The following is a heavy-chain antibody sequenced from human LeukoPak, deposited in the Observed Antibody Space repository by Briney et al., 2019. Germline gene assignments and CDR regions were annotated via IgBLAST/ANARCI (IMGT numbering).Heavy chain of an antibody. D-gene: IGHD2-8*01. V-gene: IGHV5-51*01. J-gene: IGHJ6*02. CDR3: ARRQASCTNGVCYTLYGMDV. CDR2: IYPGDSDT. CDR1: GYSFTSYW. Sequence: GESLKISCQGSGYSFTSYWIGWVRQMPGKGLEWMGIIYPGDSDTRYSPSFQGQVTISADKSISTAYLQWRSLKASDTAMYYCARRQASCTNGVCYTLYGMDVWGQGTTVTVSS.